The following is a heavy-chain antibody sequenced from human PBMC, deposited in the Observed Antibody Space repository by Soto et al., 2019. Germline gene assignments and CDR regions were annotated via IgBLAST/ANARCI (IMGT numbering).Heavy chain of an antibody. CDR1: GGTFSSYA. Sequence: ASVKVSCKASGGTFSSYAISWVRQAPGQGLEWMGWINAGNGNTKYSQKFQGRVTITRDTSASTAYMELSSLRSEDTAVYYCAREDTLLRYFDWAHFDYWGQGTLVTVSS. D-gene: IGHD3-9*01. CDR2: INAGNGNT. J-gene: IGHJ4*02. CDR3: AREDTLLRYFDWAHFDY. V-gene: IGHV1-3*01.